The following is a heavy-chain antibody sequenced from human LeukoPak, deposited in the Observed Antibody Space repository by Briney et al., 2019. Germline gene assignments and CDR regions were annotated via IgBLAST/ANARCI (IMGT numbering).Heavy chain of an antibody. CDR3: VRAPTTGAYYFDY. CDR1: GFTFSSYG. Sequence: GGSLRLSCAASGFTFSSYGMTWVRQAPGKGLECVSYISSSSSTIYYADSVKGRFTISRDNAKNSLSLQMNSLRAEDTAVYYCVRAPTTGAYYFDYWGQGTLITVSS. J-gene: IGHJ4*02. CDR2: ISSSSSTI. D-gene: IGHD1-26*01. V-gene: IGHV3-48*01.